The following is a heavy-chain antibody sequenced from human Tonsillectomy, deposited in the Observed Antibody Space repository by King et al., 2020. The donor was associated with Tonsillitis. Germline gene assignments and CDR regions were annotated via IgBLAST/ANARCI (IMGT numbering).Heavy chain of an antibody. D-gene: IGHD3-22*01. CDR3: ARDIDPYYYGSSGYDEAFDI. CDR2: IKPNSGGT. J-gene: IGHJ3*02. V-gene: IGHV1-2*02. CDR1: GYSFTDYY. Sequence: QLVQSGAEVKKPGASVKVSCKASGYSFTDYYMHWVRQAPGQGLEWMGWIKPNSGGTNYAQKFQGRVTMTRDMSISTAYMELRRLRSDDTAVYYCARDIDPYYYGSSGYDEAFDIWGQGTMVTVSS.